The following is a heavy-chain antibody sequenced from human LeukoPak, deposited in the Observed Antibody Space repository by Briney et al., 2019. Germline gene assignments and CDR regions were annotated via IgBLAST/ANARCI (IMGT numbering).Heavy chain of an antibody. Sequence: PGGSLRLSCAASGFTFSSYSMNWVRQAPGKGLEWVAVISYDGSNKYYADSVKGRFTISRDNSKNTLYLQMNSLRAEDTAVYYCARQLGITSGYYGMDVWGQGTTVTVSS. CDR1: GFTFSSYS. J-gene: IGHJ6*02. CDR3: ARQLGITSGYYGMDV. CDR2: ISYDGSNK. D-gene: IGHD7-27*01. V-gene: IGHV3-30*03.